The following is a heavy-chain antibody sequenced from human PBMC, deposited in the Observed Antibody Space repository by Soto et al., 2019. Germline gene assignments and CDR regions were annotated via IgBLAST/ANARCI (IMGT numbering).Heavy chain of an antibody. CDR1: GASITSGGYF. V-gene: IGHV4-31*03. J-gene: IGHJ4*02. CDR2: IYYSGST. CDR3: ARFAGATSDF. D-gene: IGHD3-10*01. Sequence: QVQLQESGPGLVKPSQTLSLTCTVSGASITSGGYFWTWIRQHPGKGLEWIGYIYYSGSTYYNPSLKSRVTMSVDTSQKQFSLKLSSVTAADTAMYYCARFAGATSDFWGQGTLVTVSS.